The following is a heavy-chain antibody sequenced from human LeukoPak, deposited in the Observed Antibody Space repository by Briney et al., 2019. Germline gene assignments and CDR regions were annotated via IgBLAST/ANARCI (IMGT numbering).Heavy chain of an antibody. D-gene: IGHD3-22*01. Sequence: SETLSLTCSISGGSFTTHCWSWVRQPAGKGLEWIGHIYTSETTNYNPSLKSRLNLSVNTSKTQFSLRLSSVTAADTAVYYCARDLSSGFAYYYDSSGYFGSFDIWGQGTIVTVSS. CDR2: IYTSETT. V-gene: IGHV4-4*07. CDR3: ARDLSSGFAYYYDSSGYFGSFDI. CDR1: GGSFTTHC. J-gene: IGHJ3*02.